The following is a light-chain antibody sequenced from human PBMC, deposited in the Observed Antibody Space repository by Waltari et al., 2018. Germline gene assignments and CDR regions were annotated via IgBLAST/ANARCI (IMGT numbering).Light chain of an antibody. CDR2: KDR. V-gene: IGLV3-25*03. Sequence: SYELTQPPSVSVSPGQTARLTCSGDALPKQYVYWYQQKLGQAPILVMYKDRERPSGIPERFSGSSSGTTVTLTISGVQAEDEADYYCQSGDNSGTNRVLFGGGTKLTVL. CDR3: QSGDNSGTNRVL. J-gene: IGLJ2*01. CDR1: ALPKQY.